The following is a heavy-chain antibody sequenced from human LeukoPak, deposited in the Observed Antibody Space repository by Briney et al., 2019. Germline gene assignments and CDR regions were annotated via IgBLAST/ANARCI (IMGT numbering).Heavy chain of an antibody. CDR3: ARDKDSSGYGDY. D-gene: IGHD3-22*01. CDR1: GFSVSSRINY. CDR2: IYGVGST. J-gene: IGHJ4*02. V-gene: IGHV3-53*05. Sequence: GGSLRLSCAASGFSVSSRINYMSWVRQAPGMGLQWVSVIYGVGSTYYADSVEGRFSISRDNSKNTVYLQMNSLRAEDTAVYYCARDKDSSGYGDYWGQGTLVTVSS.